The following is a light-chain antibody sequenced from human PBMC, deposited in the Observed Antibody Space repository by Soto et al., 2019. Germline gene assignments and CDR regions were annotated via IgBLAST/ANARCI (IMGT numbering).Light chain of an antibody. CDR1: QSVSSSY. CDR3: QQYGSSPPWT. CDR2: GAS. J-gene: IGKJ1*01. V-gene: IGKV3-20*01. Sequence: EIVLTQSPGTLSLSPGERATLSCRASQSVSSSYLAWYQQKPGQAPRRLIYGASSRATGIPDRFSGSGSGTDFTLTSSRLEPEYFAVYYCQQYGSSPPWTFGQGTKVEIK.